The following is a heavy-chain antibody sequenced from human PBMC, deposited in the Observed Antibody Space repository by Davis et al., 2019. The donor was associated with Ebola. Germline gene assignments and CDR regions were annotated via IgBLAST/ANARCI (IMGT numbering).Heavy chain of an antibody. CDR3: ARERGRITIFGVVTHYYYYGMDV. Sequence: QVSCQGSGYSFTSYWIGWVRQMPGKGLEWMGIIYPGDSDTRYSPSFQGQVTISADKSISTAYLQWSSLKASDTAMYYCARERGRITIFGVVTHYYYYGMDVWGQGTTVTVSS. CDR1: GYSFTSYW. J-gene: IGHJ6*02. CDR2: IYPGDSDT. V-gene: IGHV5-51*01. D-gene: IGHD3-3*01.